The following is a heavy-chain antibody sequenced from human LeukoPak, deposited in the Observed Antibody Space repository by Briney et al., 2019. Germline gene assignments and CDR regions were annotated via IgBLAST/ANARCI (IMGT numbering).Heavy chain of an antibody. V-gene: IGHV3-30*02. D-gene: IGHD3-3*01. CDR3: AKDIVLRFLEPTSGVDY. CDR2: IRYDGSNK. J-gene: IGHJ4*02. Sequence: PGGSLRLSCAASGFTFSSYGMHWVRQAPGKGLEWVAFIRYDGSNKYYADSVKGRFTISRDNSKNTLYLQMNSLRAEDTAVYYCAKDIVLRFLEPTSGVDYWGQGTLVTVSS. CDR1: GFTFSSYG.